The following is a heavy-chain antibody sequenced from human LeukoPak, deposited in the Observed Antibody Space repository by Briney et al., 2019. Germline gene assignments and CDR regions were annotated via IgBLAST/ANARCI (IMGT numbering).Heavy chain of an antibody. D-gene: IGHD2-2*01. J-gene: IGHJ6*02. CDR1: GFTFSSYS. CDR3: ARADCSSTSCYDYYYYGMDV. CDR2: ISSSSSTI. Sequence: GGSLRLSCAASGFTFSSYSMNWVRQAPGKGLEWVSYISSSSSTIYYADSVKGRFTISRDNAKNSPYLQMNSLRAEDTAVYYCARADCSSTSCYDYYYYGMDVWGQGTTVTVSS. V-gene: IGHV3-48*01.